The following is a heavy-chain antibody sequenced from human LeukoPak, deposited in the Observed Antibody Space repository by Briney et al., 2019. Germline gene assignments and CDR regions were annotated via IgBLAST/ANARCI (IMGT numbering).Heavy chain of an antibody. V-gene: IGHV1-69*13. CDR2: IIPIFGTA. J-gene: IGHJ6*02. CDR1: GYTFTSYG. Sequence: SVKVSCKASGYTFTSYGISWVRQAPGQGLEWMGGIIPIFGTANYAQKFQGRVTITADESTSTAYMELSSLRSEDTAVYYCAREDYYDSSGLLCGMDVWGQGTTVTVSS. CDR3: AREDYYDSSGLLCGMDV. D-gene: IGHD3-22*01.